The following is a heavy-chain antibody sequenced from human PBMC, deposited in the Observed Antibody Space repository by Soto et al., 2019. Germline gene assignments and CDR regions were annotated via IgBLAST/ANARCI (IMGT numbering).Heavy chain of an antibody. Sequence: QVQLVQSGAEVKKPGSSVKVSCKASGGTFSSYAISWVRQAPGQGLEWMGGMIPIFGTANYAQKFQGRVTITADESTSTAYMELSSLRSEDTAVYYCATPGGCSSTSCYSYFDYWGQGTLVTVSS. CDR1: GGTFSSYA. D-gene: IGHD2-2*01. V-gene: IGHV1-69*01. J-gene: IGHJ4*02. CDR2: MIPIFGTA. CDR3: ATPGGCSSTSCYSYFDY.